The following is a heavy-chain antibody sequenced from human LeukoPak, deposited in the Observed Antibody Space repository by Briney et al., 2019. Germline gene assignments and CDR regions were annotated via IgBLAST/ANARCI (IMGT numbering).Heavy chain of an antibody. CDR1: GYTFTGYY. V-gene: IGHV1-2*02. D-gene: IGHD2-21*02. Sequence: GSVKVSCKASGYTFTGYYMHWVRQAPGQGLEWMGWINPNSGGTNYAQKFQGRVTMTRDTSISTAYMELSRLRSDDTAVYYCARANVVVTAISDYWGQGTLVTVSS. CDR2: INPNSGGT. J-gene: IGHJ4*02. CDR3: ARANVVVTAISDY.